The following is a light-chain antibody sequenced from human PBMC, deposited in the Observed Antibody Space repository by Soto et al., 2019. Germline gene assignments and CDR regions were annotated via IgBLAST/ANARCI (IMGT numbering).Light chain of an antibody. J-gene: IGKJ3*01. CDR1: QSVSSSY. Sequence: VLTQSPGTLSFSPGERATLTCRASQSVSSSYLAWFQQKPGQAPRLLIYGASSRATGIPDRFSGSGSGTDFTLTISRLEPEDFAVYYCQQYGNAPVTFGPGTKVDIK. V-gene: IGKV3-20*01. CDR2: GAS. CDR3: QQYGNAPVT.